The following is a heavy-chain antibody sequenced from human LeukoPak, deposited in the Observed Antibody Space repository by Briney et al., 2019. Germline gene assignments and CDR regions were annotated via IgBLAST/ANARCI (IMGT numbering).Heavy chain of an antibody. CDR2: IIPIFGTA. V-gene: IGHV1-69*13. Sequence: ASVKASCKASGGTFSSYAISWVRQAPGQGLEWMGGIIPIFGTANYAQKFQGRVTITADESTSTAYMELSSLRSEDTAVYYCARGTSVEMATGLDYWGQGTLVTVSS. CDR3: ARGTSVEMATGLDY. CDR1: GGTFSSYA. J-gene: IGHJ4*02. D-gene: IGHD5-24*01.